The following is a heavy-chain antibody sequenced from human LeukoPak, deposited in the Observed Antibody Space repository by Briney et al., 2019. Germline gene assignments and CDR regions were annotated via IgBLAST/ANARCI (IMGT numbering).Heavy chain of an antibody. D-gene: IGHD2-15*01. CDR1: GYSFTSYW. V-gene: IGHV5-51*01. CDR2: IYPGNSDS. J-gene: IGHJ4*02. CDR3: ARQVVEGYYFDY. Sequence: GESLKISCKGSGYSFTSYWIGWVRQMPGKGLEWMGMIYPGNSDSRYTPSFQGQVTLSADKSISTAYLQWSSLKASDTAMYYCARQVVEGYYFDYWGQGTLVTVSS.